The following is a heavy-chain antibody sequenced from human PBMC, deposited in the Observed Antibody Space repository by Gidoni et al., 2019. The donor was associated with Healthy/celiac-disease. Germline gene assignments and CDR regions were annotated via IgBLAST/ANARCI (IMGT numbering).Heavy chain of an antibody. CDR3: AREDRYSSSTYYYGMDV. J-gene: IGHJ6*02. Sequence: KGLEWVAVIWYDGSNKYYADSVKGRFTISRDNSKNTLYLQMNSLRAEDTAVYYCAREDRYSSSTYYYGMDVWGQGTTVTVSS. D-gene: IGHD6-6*01. V-gene: IGHV3-33*01. CDR2: IWYDGSNK.